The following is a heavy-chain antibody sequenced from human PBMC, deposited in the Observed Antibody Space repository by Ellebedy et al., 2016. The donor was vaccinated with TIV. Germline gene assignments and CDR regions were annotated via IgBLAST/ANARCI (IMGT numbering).Heavy chain of an antibody. D-gene: IGHD2-15*01. CDR2: ISGSGGST. CDR3: AKSSTYGMGV. CDR1: GFAFSSYA. Sequence: GGSLRLSCAASGFAFSSYAMSWVRQAPGKGLEWVSAISGSGGSTYYADSVKGRFTLSRDNSKYTLSLQMNSLRPEDTAVYYCAKSSTYGMGVWGQGTTVTVSS. V-gene: IGHV3-23*01. J-gene: IGHJ6*02.